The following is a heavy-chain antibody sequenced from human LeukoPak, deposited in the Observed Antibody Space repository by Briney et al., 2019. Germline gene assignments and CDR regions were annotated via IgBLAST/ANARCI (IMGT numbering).Heavy chain of an antibody. CDR2: ISWNSGSI. J-gene: IGHJ4*02. CDR3: AKDQGTRGSPVTAIPASFDY. V-gene: IGHV3-9*01. Sequence: SGGSLRLSCAASGFTFDDYAMHWVRQAPGKGLEWVSGISWNSGSIGYADSVKGRFTISRDNAKNTLYLQMNSLRAEDTAVYYCAKDQGTRGSPVTAIPASFDYWGQGTLVTVSS. CDR1: GFTFDDYA. D-gene: IGHD2-21*02.